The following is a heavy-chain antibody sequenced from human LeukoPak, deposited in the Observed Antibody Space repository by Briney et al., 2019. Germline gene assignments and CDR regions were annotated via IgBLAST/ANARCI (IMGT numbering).Heavy chain of an antibody. CDR3: ARSSSWIPDYDY. CDR2: INSDGSST. J-gene: IGHJ4*02. V-gene: IGHV3-74*01. D-gene: IGHD6-13*01. Sequence: GGSLRLSCAASGFTFSSYWMHWVRQAPGKGLVWVSRINSDGSSTSYADSVKGRFTMSRDNAKNTLYLQVNSLRVEDTAVYYCARSSSWIPDYDYWGQGTLVTVSS. CDR1: GFTFSSYW.